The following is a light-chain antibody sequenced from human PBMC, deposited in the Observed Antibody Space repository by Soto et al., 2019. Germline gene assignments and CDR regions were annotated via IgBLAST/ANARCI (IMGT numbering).Light chain of an antibody. J-gene: IGKJ1*01. V-gene: IGKV3-15*01. CDR2: GAS. Sequence: EVVMTQSPATLSVALGERTTLSCRASQSVGSNLAWYQQKPGQAPRLLIYGASTRATGLPARFSGSGSGTEFTLTISSLQSEDFAVYYCQQYNNFWTFGQGTKVEIK. CDR1: QSVGSN. CDR3: QQYNNFWT.